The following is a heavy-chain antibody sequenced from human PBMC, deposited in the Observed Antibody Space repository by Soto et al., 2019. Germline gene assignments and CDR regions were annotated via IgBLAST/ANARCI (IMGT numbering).Heavy chain of an antibody. V-gene: IGHV3-7*03. D-gene: IGHD1-26*01. J-gene: IGHJ4*02. CDR3: AREGLRVGATNGFDY. Sequence: EVQLVESGGGLVQPGGSLRLSCAASGFTFSSYWMSWVRQAPGKGLEWVANIKQDGSEKYYVDSVKGRFTISRDNAKNSLYLQMNSLRAEDTAVYYCAREGLRVGATNGFDYWGQGTLVTVSS. CDR2: IKQDGSEK. CDR1: GFTFSSYW.